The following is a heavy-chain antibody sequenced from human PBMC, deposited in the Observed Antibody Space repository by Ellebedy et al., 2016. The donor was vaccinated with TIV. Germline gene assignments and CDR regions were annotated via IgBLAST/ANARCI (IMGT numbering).Heavy chain of an antibody. Sequence: SETLSLXXIVSGGSISSSGYYWGWIRQPPGKGLEWIGSNYHSETYYNPSLKSRITISVDTSKNQLSLKLSSVTAADTAVYYCARLRSSGDGRGLFDYWGQGTLVTVSS. V-gene: IGHV4-39*07. CDR1: GGSISSSGYY. J-gene: IGHJ4*02. CDR2: NYHSET. CDR3: ARLRSSGDGRGLFDY. D-gene: IGHD5-24*01.